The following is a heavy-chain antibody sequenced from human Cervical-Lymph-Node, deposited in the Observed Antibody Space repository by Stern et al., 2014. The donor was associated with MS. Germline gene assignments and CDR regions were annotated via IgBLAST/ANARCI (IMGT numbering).Heavy chain of an antibody. Sequence: VQLQESCPGLVKPSETLSLTCTVSGGSIRSYYWSWIRQPPGKGLEWIGYIYSSGNTNYKSSLKSRVTISVDTSKNQFSLNLNSVTAADTAVYYCARGAETATPWDFWGQGTLVTVSS. CDR1: GGSIRSYY. J-gene: IGHJ4*02. CDR3: ARGAETATPWDF. CDR2: IYSSGNT. D-gene: IGHD5-24*01. V-gene: IGHV4-59*01.